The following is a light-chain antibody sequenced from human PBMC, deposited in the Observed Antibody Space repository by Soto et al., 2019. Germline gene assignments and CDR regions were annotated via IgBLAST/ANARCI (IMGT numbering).Light chain of an antibody. J-gene: IGKJ2*02. CDR3: QQFDSVPCT. CDR2: DAS. Sequence: DLPMTQSPSSLSASVGDRVTITCQASQDINHYLIWYQHKPGKAPKLLIYDASTLGTGVSSRFSGGGSGTHFTFTISSLQPEDIATYYCQQFDSVPCTFGQGTKLELK. CDR1: QDINHY. V-gene: IGKV1-33*01.